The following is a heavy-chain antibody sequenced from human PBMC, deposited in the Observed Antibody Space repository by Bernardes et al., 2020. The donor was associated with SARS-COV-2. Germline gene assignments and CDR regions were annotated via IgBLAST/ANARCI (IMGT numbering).Heavy chain of an antibody. CDR3: ARDRAIIVVVPAASFTWFDP. CDR1: GYTFTGYY. Sequence: ASVKVSCKASGYTFTGYYMHWVRQAPGQGLEWMGWINPNSGGTNYAQKFQGRVTMTRDTSISTAYMELSRLRSDDTAVYYCARDRAIIVVVPAASFTWFDPWGQGTLVTVSS. V-gene: IGHV1-2*02. D-gene: IGHD2-2*01. J-gene: IGHJ5*02. CDR2: INPNSGGT.